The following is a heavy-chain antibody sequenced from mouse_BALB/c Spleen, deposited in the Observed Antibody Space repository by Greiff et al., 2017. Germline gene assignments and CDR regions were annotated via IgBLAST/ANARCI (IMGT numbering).Heavy chain of an antibody. CDR1: GFTFSSFG. CDR3: ARSDYYGSSQAWFAY. D-gene: IGHD1-1*01. CDR2: ISSGSSTI. J-gene: IGHJ3*01. Sequence: EVMLVESGGGLVQPGGSRKLSCAASGFTFSSFGMHWVRQAPEKGLEWVAYISSGSSTIYYADTVKGRFTISRDNPKNTLFLQMTSLRSEDTAMYYCARSDYYGSSQAWFAYWGQGTLVTVSA. V-gene: IGHV5-17*02.